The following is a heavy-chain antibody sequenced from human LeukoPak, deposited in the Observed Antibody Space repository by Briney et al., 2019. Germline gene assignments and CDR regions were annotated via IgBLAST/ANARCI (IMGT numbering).Heavy chain of an antibody. CDR1: GGSISSGGYY. CDR2: IYYSGST. V-gene: IGHV4-31*03. D-gene: IGHD3-16*02. Sequence: SETLSLTCTVSGGSISSGGYYWSWIRQHPGKGLEWIGYIYYSGSTYYNPSLKSRVTISVDTSKNQFSLKLSSVTAADTAVYYCARGGRLSAINYWGQGTLVTVSS. J-gene: IGHJ4*02. CDR3: ARGGRLSAINY.